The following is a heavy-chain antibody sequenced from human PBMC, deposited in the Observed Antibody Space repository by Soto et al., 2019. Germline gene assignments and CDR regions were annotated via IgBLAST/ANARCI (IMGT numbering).Heavy chain of an antibody. CDR2: ISSSSSTI. D-gene: IGHD2-2*01. CDR3: ARRGGVVVVPAAKVNWFDP. CDR1: GFTFSSYS. J-gene: IGHJ5*02. Sequence: VQLVESGGGLVQPGGSLRLSCAASGFTFSSYSMNWVRQAPGKGLEWVSYISSSSSTIYYADSVKGRFPISRDNAKNSLYPEMNNLRAEDTAVYYCARRGGVVVVPAAKVNWFDPWGQGTLVTVSS. V-gene: IGHV3-48*01.